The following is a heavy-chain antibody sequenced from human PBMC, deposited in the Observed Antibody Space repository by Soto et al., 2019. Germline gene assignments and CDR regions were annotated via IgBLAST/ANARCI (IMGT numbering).Heavy chain of an antibody. CDR3: AAYSSSWYDAWAFDI. D-gene: IGHD6-13*01. CDR1: GGSISSGGYY. Sequence: SETLSLTCTVSGGSISSGGYYWSWIRQHPGKGLEWIGYIYYSGSTYYNPSLKSRVTISVDTSKNQFSLKLSPVTAADTAVYYCAAYSSSWYDAWAFDIWGQGTMVTVSS. J-gene: IGHJ3*02. V-gene: IGHV4-31*03. CDR2: IYYSGST.